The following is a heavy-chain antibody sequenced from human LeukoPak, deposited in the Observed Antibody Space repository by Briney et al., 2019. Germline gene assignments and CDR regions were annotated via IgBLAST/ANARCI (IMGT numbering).Heavy chain of an antibody. CDR1: GFSFGKYW. CDR2: IRLDGSEK. J-gene: IGHJ4*02. Sequence: GGSLRLSCVASGFSFGKYWMSWVRQAPGKGLEWVANIRLDGSEKNYVDSVKGRFTISRDNTKNSLYLQMNSLRAEDTAVFYCARDQYDTWSRRGNFDSWGQGTLVIVSS. D-gene: IGHD3/OR15-3a*01. CDR3: ARDQYDTWSRRGNFDS. V-gene: IGHV3-7*03.